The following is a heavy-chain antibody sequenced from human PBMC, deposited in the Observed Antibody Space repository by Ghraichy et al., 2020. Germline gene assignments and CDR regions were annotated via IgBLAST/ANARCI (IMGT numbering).Heavy chain of an antibody. J-gene: IGHJ5*02. V-gene: IGHV4-34*01. CDR3: ARGLGYCSSTSCYFKTWFDP. Sequence: GSLRLSCAVYGGSFSGYYWSWIRQPPGKGLEWVGEINHSGSTNYNPSLKSRVTISVDTSKNQFSLKLSSVTAADTAVYYCARGLGYCSSTSCYFKTWFDPWGQGTLVTVSS. CDR1: GGSFSGYY. CDR2: INHSGST. D-gene: IGHD2-2*01.